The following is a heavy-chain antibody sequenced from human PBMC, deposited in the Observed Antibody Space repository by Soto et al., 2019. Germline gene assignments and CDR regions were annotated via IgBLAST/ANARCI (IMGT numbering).Heavy chain of an antibody. CDR1: GGSISSSSSY. D-gene: IGHD3-22*01. J-gene: IGHJ4*02. CDR3: AGLYPYESSGYNIDY. Sequence: PSETLSLTCTVSGGSISSSSSYWGWIRQPPGKGLEWVGSIYYLGNTYYNPSLGSRVTISVDTSKNQFSLKLRSVTAADTAVFYCAGLYPYESSGYNIDYWGQGTLVTVSS. CDR2: IYYLGNT. V-gene: IGHV4-39*01.